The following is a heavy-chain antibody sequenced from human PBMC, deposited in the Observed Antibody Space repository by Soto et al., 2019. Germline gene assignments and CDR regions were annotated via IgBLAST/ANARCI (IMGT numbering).Heavy chain of an antibody. CDR1: GYTFTSYD. Sequence: QVQLVQSGAEVKKPGASVKVSCKASGYTFTSYDINWVRQATGQGLEWMGWMNPNSGNTGYAQKFRGRVTMTRNTSISTVYMELSSRRSNDTVVRYSATQDQFDPWGQGTLVTVSS. CDR3: ATQDQFDP. CDR2: MNPNSGNT. J-gene: IGHJ5*02. V-gene: IGHV1-8*01. D-gene: IGHD2-15*01.